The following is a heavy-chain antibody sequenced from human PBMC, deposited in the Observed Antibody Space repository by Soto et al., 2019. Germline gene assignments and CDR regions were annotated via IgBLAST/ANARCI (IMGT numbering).Heavy chain of an antibody. CDR1: GFTFSSYA. J-gene: IGHJ4*02. CDR2: ISGSGGST. Sequence: EVQLLESGGGLVQPGGSLRLSCAASGFTFSSYAMSWVRQAPGKGLEWVSAISGSGGSTYYADSVKGRFTISRDNSKNTLYLQMNSLRAEDTAVYYCAKDLEVVVPAAIGAIDYWGQGTLVTVSS. V-gene: IGHV3-23*01. D-gene: IGHD2-2*01. CDR3: AKDLEVVVPAAIGAIDY.